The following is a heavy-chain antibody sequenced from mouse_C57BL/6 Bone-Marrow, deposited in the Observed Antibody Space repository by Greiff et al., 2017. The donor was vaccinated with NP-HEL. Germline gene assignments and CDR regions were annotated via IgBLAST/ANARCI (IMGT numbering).Heavy chain of an antibody. CDR3: AREGTTVVMDY. J-gene: IGHJ4*01. D-gene: IGHD1-1*01. CDR2: IYPRSGNT. Sequence: VKLMESGAELARPGASVKLSCKASGYTFTSYGISWVKQRTGQGLEWIGEIYPRSGNTYYNEKFKGKATLTADKSSSTAYMELRSLTSEDSAVYFCAREGTTVVMDYWGQGTSVTVSS. CDR1: GYTFTSYG. V-gene: IGHV1-81*01.